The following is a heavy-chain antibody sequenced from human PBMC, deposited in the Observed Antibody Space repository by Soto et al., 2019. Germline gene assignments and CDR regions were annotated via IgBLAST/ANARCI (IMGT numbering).Heavy chain of an antibody. Sequence: QVQLVESGGGVVQPGRSLRLSCAASGFTFSSYGMHWVRQAPGKGLEWVAVIWYDGSKKYYADSVKGRFTISRDNSKNTLYLQMNSLRAEDTAVYYCARDLQLLDYWGQGTLVTVSS. CDR1: GFTFSSYG. D-gene: IGHD2-2*01. J-gene: IGHJ4*02. CDR2: IWYDGSKK. V-gene: IGHV3-33*01. CDR3: ARDLQLLDY.